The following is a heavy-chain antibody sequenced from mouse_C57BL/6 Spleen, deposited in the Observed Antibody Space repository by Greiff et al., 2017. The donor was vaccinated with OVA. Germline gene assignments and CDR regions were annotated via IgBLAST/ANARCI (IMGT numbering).Heavy chain of an antibody. CDR3: ARSAQATACFAY. J-gene: IGHJ3*01. Sequence: EVQLQQSGPELVKPGASVKISCKASGYTFTDYYMNWVKQSHGKSLEWIGDINPNNGGTSYNQKFKGKATLTVDKSSSTAYMELRSLTSEDYAVYYCARSAQATACFAYWGQGTLVTVSA. CDR2: INPNNGGT. V-gene: IGHV1-26*01. CDR1: GYTFTDYY. D-gene: IGHD3-2*02.